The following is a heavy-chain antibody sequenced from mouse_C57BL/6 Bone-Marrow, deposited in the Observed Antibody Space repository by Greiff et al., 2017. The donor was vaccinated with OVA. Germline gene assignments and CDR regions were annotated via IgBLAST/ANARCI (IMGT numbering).Heavy chain of an antibody. J-gene: IGHJ3*01. D-gene: IGHD2-5*01. Sequence: EVQLQQSGPELVKPGASVKISCKASGYTFTDYYMNWVKQSHGKSLEWIGDINPNNGGTSYNQKFKGKATLTVDKSSSTAYMELRSLTSEDSAVYYCARAGYYSNYWGFAYWGQGTLVTVSA. CDR2: INPNNGGT. CDR1: GYTFTDYY. CDR3: ARAGYYSNYWGFAY. V-gene: IGHV1-26*01.